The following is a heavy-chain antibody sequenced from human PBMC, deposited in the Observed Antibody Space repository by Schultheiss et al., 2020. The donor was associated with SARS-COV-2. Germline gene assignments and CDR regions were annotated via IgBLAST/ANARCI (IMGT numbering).Heavy chain of an antibody. CDR3: ARTYGSGSYLDDAFDI. CDR2: IDWDDDK. D-gene: IGHD3-10*01. Sequence: SGPTLVKPTQTLTLTCTFSGFSLSTSGVGVGWIRQPPGKALEWLARIDWDDDKYYSTSLKSRLTISKDTSKSQVVLTMTNMDPVDTATYYCARTYGSGSYLDDAFDIWGQGTMVTVSS. J-gene: IGHJ3*02. V-gene: IGHV2-70*12. CDR1: GFSLSTSGVG.